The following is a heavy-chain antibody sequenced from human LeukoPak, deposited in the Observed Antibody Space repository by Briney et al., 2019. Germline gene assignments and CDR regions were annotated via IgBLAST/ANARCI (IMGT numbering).Heavy chain of an antibody. D-gene: IGHD3-9*01. V-gene: IGHV3-48*03. CDR3: ARDPPYDILTGLMWDY. J-gene: IGHJ4*02. Sequence: PGGSLRLSCAASGFTFSSYEMNWVRQAPGKGLEWVSYISSSGSTIYYADSVKGRFTISRDNAKNSLYLQMNSLRAEDTAVCYCARDPPYDILTGLMWDYWGQGTLVTVSS. CDR2: ISSSGSTI. CDR1: GFTFSSYE.